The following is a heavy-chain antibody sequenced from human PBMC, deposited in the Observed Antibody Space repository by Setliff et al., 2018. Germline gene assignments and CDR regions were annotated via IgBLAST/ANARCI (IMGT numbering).Heavy chain of an antibody. D-gene: IGHD3-10*01. Sequence: ASVKVSCKASGYTFSTYAIHWVRQAHGQRPDWMGWVTIYNGNTKYAQNLQGRLTLTTDRSTSTVYMELGSLTTDDTAIYYCARVESMVRGKNILRHFDYWGQGTQVTVSS. CDR2: VTIYNGNT. CDR1: GYTFSTYA. J-gene: IGHJ4*02. V-gene: IGHV1-18*01. CDR3: ARVESMVRGKNILRHFDY.